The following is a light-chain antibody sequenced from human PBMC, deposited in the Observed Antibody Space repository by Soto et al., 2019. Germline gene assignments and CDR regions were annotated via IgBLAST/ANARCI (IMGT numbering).Light chain of an antibody. J-gene: IGLJ2*01. V-gene: IGLV2-23*01. CDR3: CSYAGSSTLYVV. CDR2: EGS. CDR1: SSDVGGYNL. Sequence: QSALTQPASVSGSPGQSITISCTGTSSDVGGYNLVSWYQQHPGKAPKLMIYEGSKRPSGVSNRLSGSKSGNTASLTISGLQAEDEADYYCCSYAGSSTLYVVFGGGTKLTVL.